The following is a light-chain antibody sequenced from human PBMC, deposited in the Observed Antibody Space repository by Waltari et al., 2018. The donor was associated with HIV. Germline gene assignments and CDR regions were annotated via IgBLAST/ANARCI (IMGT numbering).Light chain of an antibody. V-gene: IGLV2-11*01. J-gene: IGLJ1*01. CDR2: DVN. CDR3: CSYAGIWGV. CDR1: SSDVGAYNY. Sequence: QSALTKPRSVSGSPGQSVTISCTGTSSDVGAYNYVSWYQQHPGKAPKLMIYDVNKRPSGVPDRFSGSKSGNTASLNISGLQAEDESDYYCCSYAGIWGVFGTGTKVTVL.